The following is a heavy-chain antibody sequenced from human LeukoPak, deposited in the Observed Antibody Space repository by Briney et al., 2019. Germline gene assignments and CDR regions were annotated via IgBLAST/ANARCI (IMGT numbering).Heavy chain of an antibody. V-gene: IGHV1-69*01. CDR2: IIPIFGTA. Sequence: ASVKVSCKASGGTFSSYAISWVRQAPGQGLEWMGGIIPIFGTANYAQKFQGRVTITADESTSTAYMELSSLRSEDTAVYYCAREFWTVTTGYYGMDVWGKGTMVTVSS. CDR3: AREFWTVTTGYYGMDV. D-gene: IGHD4-17*01. CDR1: GGTFSSYA. J-gene: IGHJ6*04.